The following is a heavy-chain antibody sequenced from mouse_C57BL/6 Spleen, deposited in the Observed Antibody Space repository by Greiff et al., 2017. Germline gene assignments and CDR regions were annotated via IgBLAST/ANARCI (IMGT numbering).Heavy chain of an antibody. CDR2: IYPGSGST. D-gene: IGHD1-1*01. J-gene: IGHJ3*01. V-gene: IGHV1-55*01. Sequence: QVHVKQPGAELVKPGASVKMSCKASGYTFTSYWITWVKQRPGQGLEWIGDIYPGSGSTNYNEKFKSKATLTVDTSSSTAYMQLSSLTSEDSAVYYCARTPYYGSSYEAWFAYWGQGTLVTVSA. CDR1: GYTFTSYW. CDR3: ARTPYYGSSYEAWFAY.